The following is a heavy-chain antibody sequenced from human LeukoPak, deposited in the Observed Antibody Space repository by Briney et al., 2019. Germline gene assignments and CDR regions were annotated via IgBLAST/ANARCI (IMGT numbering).Heavy chain of an antibody. Sequence: APVRVSCKPSVYTFTLFYMQWVRQAPGQGREWMGWINPNSGGTYSAQKFQGRVTMTRDTSTSTAYMELRSLRSDDTAVYYCARDGHYGSGHVDYWGQGTLVTVSS. CDR2: INPNSGGT. V-gene: IGHV1-2*02. CDR1: VYTFTLFY. J-gene: IGHJ4*02. CDR3: ARDGHYGSGHVDY. D-gene: IGHD3-10*01.